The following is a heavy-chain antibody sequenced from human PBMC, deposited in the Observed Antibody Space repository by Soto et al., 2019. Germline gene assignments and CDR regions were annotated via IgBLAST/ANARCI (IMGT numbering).Heavy chain of an antibody. CDR1: GYSFTSYW. Sequence: GESLKISCKGSGYSFTSYWIGWVRQMPGKGLEWMGIIYPGDSDTRYSPSFQGQVTISADKSISTAYLQWSSLKASDTAMYYCARLLGVYGDYYGMDAWGQGTTVTVSS. J-gene: IGHJ6*02. CDR3: ARLLGVYGDYYGMDA. D-gene: IGHD4-17*01. V-gene: IGHV5-51*01. CDR2: IYPGDSDT.